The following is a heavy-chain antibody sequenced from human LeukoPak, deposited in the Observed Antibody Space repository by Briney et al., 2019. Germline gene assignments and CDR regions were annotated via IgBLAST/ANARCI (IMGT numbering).Heavy chain of an antibody. D-gene: IGHD2-21*02. CDR3: AKDLLAVTAPKAYFDF. CDR1: GFIFSSSG. J-gene: IGHJ4*02. V-gene: IGHV3-30*18. CDR2: ISYDGSEK. Sequence: PGGSLRLSCAVSGFIFSSSGIHWVRQAPGKGLVWVAGISYDGSEKYYAESVKGRFTISRDNPKTTVYLQMNSLKIEDTAVYYCAKDLLAVTAPKAYFDFWGQGTPVTVSS.